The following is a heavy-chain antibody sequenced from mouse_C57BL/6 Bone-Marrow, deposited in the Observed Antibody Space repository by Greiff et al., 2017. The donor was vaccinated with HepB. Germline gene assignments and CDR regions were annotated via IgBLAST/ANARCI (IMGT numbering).Heavy chain of an antibody. V-gene: IGHV5-6*02. J-gene: IGHJ3*01. CDR3: ARHKGSYAWFAY. Sequence: DVKLVESGGDLVKPGGSLKLSCAASGFTFSSYGMSWVRQTPDKRLEWVATISSGGSYTYYPDSVKGRFTISRDKAKNTLYLQMSSLKSEDTAMYYCARHKGSYAWFAYWGQGTLVTVSA. CDR2: ISSGGSYT. CDR1: GFTFSSYG. D-gene: IGHD1-1*02.